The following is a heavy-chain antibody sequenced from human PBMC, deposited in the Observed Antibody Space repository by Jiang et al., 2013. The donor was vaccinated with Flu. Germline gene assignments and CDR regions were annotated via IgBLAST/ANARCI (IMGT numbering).Heavy chain of an antibody. J-gene: IGHJ5*02. CDR1: GGSISSYY. Sequence: GPGLVKPSETLSLTCTVSGGSISSYYWSWIRQPPGKGLEWIGYIYYSGSTNYNPSLKSRVTISVDTSKNQFSLKLSSVTAADTAVYYCARDSGDYVWGTQYNWFDPWGQGTLVTVSS. V-gene: IGHV4-59*01. CDR2: IYYSGST. D-gene: IGHD3-16*01. CDR3: ARDSGDYVWGTQYNWFDP.